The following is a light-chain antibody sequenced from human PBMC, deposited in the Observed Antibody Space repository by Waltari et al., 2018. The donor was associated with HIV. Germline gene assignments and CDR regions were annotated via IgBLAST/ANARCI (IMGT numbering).Light chain of an antibody. J-gene: IGKJ3*01. Sequence: DIQMTQSPSSLSASVGDRVTITCQASQDISTYLNWYQQKPGRAPKLLIYGASDLETGVPSRFSGGGSGTDFTFTISSLQPADIATYYCQQYDSVPVTFGP. CDR2: GAS. V-gene: IGKV1-33*01. CDR1: QDISTY. CDR3: QQYDSVPVT.